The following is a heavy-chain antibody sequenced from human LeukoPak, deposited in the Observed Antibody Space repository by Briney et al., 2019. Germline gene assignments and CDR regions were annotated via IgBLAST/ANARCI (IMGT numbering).Heavy chain of an antibody. CDR2: IYDTGST. CDR3: ARRNARDGYKDFDY. D-gene: IGHD5-24*01. V-gene: IGHV4-59*08. Sequence: PSETLSLTCTVSGGSISSYYWSWIRQPPGKGLEWIGYIYDTGSTNYNPSLKSRVTISLDTSKDQFSLKLSSVTAADTAVYYCARRNARDGYKDFDYWGQGTLVTVSS. CDR1: GGSISSYY. J-gene: IGHJ4*02.